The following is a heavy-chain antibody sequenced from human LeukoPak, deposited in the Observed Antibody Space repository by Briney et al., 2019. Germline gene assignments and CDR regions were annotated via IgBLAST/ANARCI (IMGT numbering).Heavy chain of an antibody. D-gene: IGHD3-3*01. CDR3: ARREDDFWSGYPT. CDR2: INPNSGGT. Sequence: ASVKVSCKASGYTFTGYYMHWVRQAPGQGLEWMGWINPNSGGTNYAQKFQGWVTMTRDTSISTAYMELSRLRSDDTAVYYCARREDDFWSGYPTWGQGTLVTVSS. V-gene: IGHV1-2*04. CDR1: GYTFTGYY. J-gene: IGHJ5*02.